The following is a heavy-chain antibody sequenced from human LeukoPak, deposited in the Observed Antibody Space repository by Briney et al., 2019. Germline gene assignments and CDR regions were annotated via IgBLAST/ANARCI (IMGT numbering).Heavy chain of an antibody. CDR3: ASFAAAYYFDY. CDR2: ISSSSYI. Sequence: GGSLRLSCAASGFTFSSYSMNWVRQAPGKGLEWVSSISSSSYIYYADSVKGRFTISRDNAKNSLYLQMNSLRAEDTAVYYCASFAAAYYFDYWGQGTLVTVSS. CDR1: GFTFSSYS. D-gene: IGHD6-13*01. V-gene: IGHV3-21*01. J-gene: IGHJ4*02.